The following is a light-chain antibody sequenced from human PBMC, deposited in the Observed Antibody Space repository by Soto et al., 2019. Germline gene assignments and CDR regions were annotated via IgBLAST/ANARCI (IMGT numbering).Light chain of an antibody. J-gene: IGLJ2*01. CDR2: HVS. V-gene: IGLV2-14*04. Sequence: TTSDVGDYNYVSWYQQYPGKAPKPIIYHVSNRPSGVSNRFSGSKSGDTAPLTISGLQAEDEADYYCSSYTSGCSVIFGGGSKVTVL. CDR3: SSYTSGCSVI. CDR1: TSDVGDYNY.